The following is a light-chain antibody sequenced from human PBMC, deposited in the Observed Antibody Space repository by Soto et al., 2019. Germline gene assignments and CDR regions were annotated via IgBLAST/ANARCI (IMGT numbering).Light chain of an antibody. CDR3: QQYQSYST. J-gene: IGKJ1*01. CDR2: KAS. Sequence: DIQMTQSPSTLSASVGDRVTITCRASQSIESWLAWYKQKPGKAPKVLIYKASSLESGVPSRFSGSGSGIEFTLTRSSLQPDDFATYDCQQYQSYSTFGQGKKVEMK. CDR1: QSIESW. V-gene: IGKV1-5*03.